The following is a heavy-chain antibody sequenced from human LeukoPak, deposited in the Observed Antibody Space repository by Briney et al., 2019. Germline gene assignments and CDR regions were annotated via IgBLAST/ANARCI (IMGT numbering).Heavy chain of an antibody. CDR1: GGSFSGYY. CDR2: INHSGST. J-gene: IGHJ5*01. Sequence: PSETLSLTCAVYGGSFSGYYWSWIRQPPGKGLEWIGEINHSGSTNYNPPLKSRVTISVDTSKNQFSLKLSSVTAADTAVYYCARGPRGSWYFFWFDYWGQGTLVTVSS. D-gene: IGHD6-13*01. CDR3: ARGPRGSWYFFWFDY. V-gene: IGHV4-34*01.